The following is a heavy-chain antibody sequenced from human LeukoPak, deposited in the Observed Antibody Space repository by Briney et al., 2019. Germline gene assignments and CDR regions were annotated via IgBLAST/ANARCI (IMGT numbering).Heavy chain of an antibody. CDR1: GFAVGSNY. Sequence: GGSLRLSCVASGFAVGSNYMTWVRQAPGKGLEWVANIKQDGSKKSYVDSVKGRFTISRDNAKNSLYLQMNSLRAEDTAIYYRTRVGYIDEGIDYWGQGTLVTVSS. V-gene: IGHV3-7*04. J-gene: IGHJ4*02. D-gene: IGHD5-24*01. CDR2: IKQDGSKK. CDR3: TRVGYIDEGIDY.